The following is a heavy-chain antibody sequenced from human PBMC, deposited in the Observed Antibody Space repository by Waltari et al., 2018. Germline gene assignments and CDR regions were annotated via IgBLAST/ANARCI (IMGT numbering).Heavy chain of an antibody. CDR3: ARGIVVPAYYFDY. CDR2: IYYSGST. Sequence: QLQLQESGPGLVKPSETLSLTCTVSGGSISSSSYYWGWIRQPPGKGLEWIGSIYYSGSTYYNPSLKSRVTISVDTSKNQFSLKLSSVTAADTAVYYCARGIVVPAYYFDYWGQGTLVTVSS. V-gene: IGHV4-39*07. J-gene: IGHJ4*02. D-gene: IGHD2-2*01. CDR1: GGSISSSSYY.